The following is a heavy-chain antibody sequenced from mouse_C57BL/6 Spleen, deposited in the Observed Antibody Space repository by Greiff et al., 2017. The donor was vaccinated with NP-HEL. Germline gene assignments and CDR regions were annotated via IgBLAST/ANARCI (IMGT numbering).Heavy chain of an antibody. D-gene: IGHD1-3*01. Sequence: DVMLVESGGDLVKPGGSLKLSCAASGFTFSSYGMSWVRQTPDKRLEWVATISSGGSYTYYPDSVKGRFTISRDNAKNTLYLQMSSLKSEDTAMYYCARLKGDYAMDYWGQGTSVTVSS. CDR2: ISSGGSYT. V-gene: IGHV5-6*02. CDR3: ARLKGDYAMDY. J-gene: IGHJ4*01. CDR1: GFTFSSYG.